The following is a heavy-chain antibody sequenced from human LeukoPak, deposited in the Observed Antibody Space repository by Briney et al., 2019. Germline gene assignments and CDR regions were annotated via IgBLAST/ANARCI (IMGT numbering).Heavy chain of an antibody. CDR3: TGGSGWYSPDY. V-gene: IGHV3-73*01. CDR2: IRGTTNNYAT. D-gene: IGHD6-19*01. CDR1: GFTFSDSA. J-gene: IGHJ4*02. Sequence: GGSLRLSCAASGFTFSDSALHWVRQASGKGLEWGGLIRGTTNNYATSYAASVRGRFTISRDDSKDTAYLQMNSLKTEDTAVYYCTGGSGWYSPDYWGQGTLVTVSS.